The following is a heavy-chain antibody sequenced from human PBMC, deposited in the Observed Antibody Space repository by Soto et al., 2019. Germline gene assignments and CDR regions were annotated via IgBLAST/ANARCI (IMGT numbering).Heavy chain of an antibody. Sequence: EVQLLESGGGLVQPGGSLRLSCAASGFTFSSYAMSWVRQAPGKGLEWVSDISGSGGSTYYADSVTGRFTISRDNSKNTLYLQMNSLRAEDTAVYYCAKARGVVLPAGDDYGGQGTLVTVSS. D-gene: IGHD2-2*01. CDR2: ISGSGGST. J-gene: IGHJ4*02. V-gene: IGHV3-23*01. CDR1: GFTFSSYA. CDR3: AKARGVVLPAGDDY.